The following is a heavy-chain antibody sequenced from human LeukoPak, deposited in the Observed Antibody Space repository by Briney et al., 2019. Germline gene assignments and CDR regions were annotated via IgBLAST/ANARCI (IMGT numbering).Heavy chain of an antibody. CDR1: GFTFSSYA. J-gene: IGHJ4*02. Sequence: GRSLRLSCAASGFTFSSYAIHWVRQAPGKGLEWVAVIWYDGSNKYYADSVKGRFTIPRDNSKNTLYLQMNSLRAEDTAVYYCARDTLWGIAGGDCPFDYWGQGTLVTVSS. CDR2: IWYDGSNK. V-gene: IGHV3-33*08. D-gene: IGHD2-21*02. CDR3: ARDTLWGIAGGDCPFDY.